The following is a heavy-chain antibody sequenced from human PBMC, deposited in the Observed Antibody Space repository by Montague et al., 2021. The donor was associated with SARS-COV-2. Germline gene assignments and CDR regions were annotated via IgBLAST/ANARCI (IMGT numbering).Heavy chain of an antibody. CDR2: IYYSGST. J-gene: IGHJ6*02. CDR1: GGSVSSGSYY. D-gene: IGHD3-3*01. Sequence: SETLSLTCTVSGGSVSSGSYYWSWLRQPPGKGLEWIVYIYYSGSTNHTPSLKSPVTISMATSKNQFSLKLSSVTAADTAVYYCARGPWRIMIFVVVTNYGMDVWGQGTTVTVSS. CDR3: ARGPWRIMIFVVVTNYGMDV. V-gene: IGHV4-61*01.